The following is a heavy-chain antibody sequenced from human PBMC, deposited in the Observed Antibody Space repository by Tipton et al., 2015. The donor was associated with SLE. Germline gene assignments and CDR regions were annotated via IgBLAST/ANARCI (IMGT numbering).Heavy chain of an antibody. D-gene: IGHD2-8*02. Sequence: SLRLSCAASGFSFSSYAMSWVRQAPGKGLEWVSAISGSGSRSYSADSEKGRFTISRDNSKNTLYLQMNSLRAEDTAVYYCAKTTRHCTGDICYNYYYYGMDVWGQGTTVTVSS. V-gene: IGHV3-23*01. J-gene: IGHJ6*02. CDR1: GFSFSSYA. CDR2: ISGSGSRS. CDR3: AKTTRHCTGDICYNYYYYGMDV.